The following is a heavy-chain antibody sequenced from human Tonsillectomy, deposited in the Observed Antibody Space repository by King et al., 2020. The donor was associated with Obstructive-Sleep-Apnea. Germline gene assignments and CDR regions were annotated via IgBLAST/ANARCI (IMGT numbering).Heavy chain of an antibody. CDR1: GGSINSAGYY. Sequence: LQLQESGPGLVKPSQTLSLTCTVSGGSINSAGYYWSWIRQHPGKGLEWIGNIYYSGSTYYNPSLKSRVIILVDTSKNQFSLRLSSVTAADTAVYHCARARPQSGNTPFGWFDPWGQGTLVTVSS. CDR3: ARARPQSGNTPFGWFDP. D-gene: IGHD4-23*01. CDR2: IYYSGST. V-gene: IGHV4-31*03. J-gene: IGHJ5*02.